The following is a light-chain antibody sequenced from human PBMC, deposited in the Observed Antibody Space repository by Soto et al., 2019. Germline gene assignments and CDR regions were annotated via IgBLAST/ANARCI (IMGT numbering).Light chain of an antibody. J-gene: IGLJ3*02. V-gene: IGLV1-51*01. CDR3: GTWDSSLSAVV. CDR1: SSNIGNNY. Sequence: QSALTQPPSVSAAPGQKVTISCSGSSSNIGNNYVSWYQQLPGTAPKLLIYDNYKRPSGIPDRFSGSKSGTSATLVITGLQTGDEADYFCGTWDSSLSAVVFGGGTELTVL. CDR2: DNY.